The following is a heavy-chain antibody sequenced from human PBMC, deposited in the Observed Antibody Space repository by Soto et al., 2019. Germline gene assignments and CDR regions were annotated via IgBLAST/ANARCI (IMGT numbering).Heavy chain of an antibody. D-gene: IGHD2-2*01. Sequence: PGGSLRLSCAASGFTFSSYWMSWVRQAPGKGPEWVANIKQDGSEKYYVDSVKGRFTISRDNAKNSLYLQMNSLRAEDTAVFYCAREVCSGTSCSRAGAFGIWGQGTMVTVSS. J-gene: IGHJ3*02. CDR3: AREVCSGTSCSRAGAFGI. V-gene: IGHV3-7*01. CDR1: GFTFSSYW. CDR2: IKQDGSEK.